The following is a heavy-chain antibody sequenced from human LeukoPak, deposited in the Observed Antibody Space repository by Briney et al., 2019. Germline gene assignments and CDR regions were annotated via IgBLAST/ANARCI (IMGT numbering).Heavy chain of an antibody. J-gene: IGHJ4*02. Sequence: QAGGSLRLSCAASGFTFSSYAMHWVRQAPGKGLEWVSAISGSGGSTYYADSVKGRFSVSRDNSKNTLYLQMNSLRAEDTAVYYCAKVGFDYGQLDYWGQGTLVTVSS. D-gene: IGHD3-16*01. CDR1: GFTFSSYA. V-gene: IGHV3-23*01. CDR3: AKVGFDYGQLDY. CDR2: ISGSGGST.